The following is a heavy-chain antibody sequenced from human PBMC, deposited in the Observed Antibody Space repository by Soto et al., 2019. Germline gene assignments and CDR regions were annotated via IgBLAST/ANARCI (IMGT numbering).Heavy chain of an antibody. Sequence: GSVKVSGKASGYTFTGYYMHGVRQAPGQGLEWMGWINPNSGGTNYAQKFQGWVTMTRHTSISTAYMELSRLRSDDTPVYYCAREGYGYQVQWHPGIYGMDVWG. CDR2: INPNSGGT. D-gene: IGHD2-2*01. V-gene: IGHV1-2*04. J-gene: IGHJ6*02. CDR3: AREGYGYQVQWHPGIYGMDV. CDR1: GYTFTGYY.